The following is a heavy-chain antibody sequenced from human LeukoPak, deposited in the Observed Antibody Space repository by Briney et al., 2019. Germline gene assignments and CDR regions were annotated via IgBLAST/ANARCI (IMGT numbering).Heavy chain of an antibody. D-gene: IGHD6-13*01. CDR3: ARVAYSSSWYVDY. V-gene: IGHV3-74*01. CDR1: GLTLSGYW. J-gene: IGHJ4*02. CDR2: INSDGSDT. Sequence: GGSLRLSCAASGLTLSGYWMHWVRQTPGKGLVWVSRINSDGSDTAYAASVKGRFTISRDNAKNTLYLQMNSLRAEDTAVYYCARVAYSSSWYVDYWGQGTLVTVSS.